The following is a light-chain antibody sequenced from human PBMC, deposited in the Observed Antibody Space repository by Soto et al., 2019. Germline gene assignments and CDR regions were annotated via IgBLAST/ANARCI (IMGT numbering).Light chain of an antibody. CDR1: TSDGGGYNY. V-gene: IGLV2-14*01. CDR3: LSKTSTISYV. J-gene: IGLJ1*01. Sequence: QSALTQPASVSGSPGQSIAISCTGTTSDGGGYNYVSWYQQHPGKVPKLLIHEVSNRPSGVSNRFSDSKSGNTASLTISGLQAEDEADYYCLSKTSTISYVFGTGTKVTVL. CDR2: EVS.